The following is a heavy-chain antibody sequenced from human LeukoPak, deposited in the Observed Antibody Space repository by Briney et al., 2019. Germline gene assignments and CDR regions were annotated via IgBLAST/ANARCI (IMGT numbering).Heavy chain of an antibody. Sequence: SETLSLTCTVSGYSISSGYYWGWIRQPPGKGLEWIGSIYHSGSTYYNPSLKSRVTISVDTSKNQFSLKLSSVTAADTAVYYCVRDIVVVVAATQNYYYGMDVWGQGTTVTVSS. D-gene: IGHD2-15*01. V-gene: IGHV4-38-2*02. J-gene: IGHJ6*02. CDR2: IYHSGST. CDR1: GYSISSGYY. CDR3: VRDIVVVVAATQNYYYGMDV.